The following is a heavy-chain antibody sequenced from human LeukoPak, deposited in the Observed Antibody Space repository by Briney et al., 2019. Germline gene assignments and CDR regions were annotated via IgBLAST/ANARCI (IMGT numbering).Heavy chain of an antibody. D-gene: IGHD3-3*01. CDR3: AKSWSGYYGWDY. CDR2: ISGSGGST. V-gene: IGHV3-23*01. CDR1: GFTFSSYA. J-gene: IGHJ4*02. Sequence: GGSLRLSCAASGFTFSSYAMSWVRQAPGKGLEWGSAISGSGGSTYYADSVKGRFTISRDNSKNTPYLQMNSLRAEDAAVYYCAKSWSGYYGWDYWGQGTVVTVSS.